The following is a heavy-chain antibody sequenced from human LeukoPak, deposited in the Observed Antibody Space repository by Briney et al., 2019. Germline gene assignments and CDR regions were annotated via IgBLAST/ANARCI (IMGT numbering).Heavy chain of an antibody. CDR3: ARIRCGHSGSVCYNH. V-gene: IGHV4-34*01. D-gene: IGHD3-9*01. CDR2: ISHTEGT. Sequence: RPSETLSLTCGVFGVSINDYYWSWIRQSPGKGPEWIGEISHTEGTRYNPSLESRVTMSVGTSENQLSLKLIFVTAADTAVYYCARIRCGHSGSVCYNHWGLGTLVTVSS. CDR1: GVSINDYY. J-gene: IGHJ4*02.